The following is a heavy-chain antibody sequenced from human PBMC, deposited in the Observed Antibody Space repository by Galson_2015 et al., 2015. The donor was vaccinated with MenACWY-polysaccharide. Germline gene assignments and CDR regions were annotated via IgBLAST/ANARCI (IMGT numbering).Heavy chain of an antibody. J-gene: IGHJ3*02. D-gene: IGHD6-25*01. Sequence: SLRLSCAASGFSFSDYYMNWIRQAPGKGLEWVSHISSSGRIIYYADSVKGRFTISRDNAKNSLYLQMNSLRAEDTAVYYCARSAWFDIWGQGTMVT. CDR3: ARSAWFDI. V-gene: IGHV3-11*01. CDR2: ISSSGRII. CDR1: GFSFSDYY.